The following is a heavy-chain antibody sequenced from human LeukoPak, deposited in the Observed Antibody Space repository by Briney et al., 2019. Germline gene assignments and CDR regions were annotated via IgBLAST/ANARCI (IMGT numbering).Heavy chain of an antibody. CDR3: AGGLRIDYYGRDV. J-gene: IGHJ6*02. CDR1: GYSFTSYW. Sequence: GESLKISCKGSGYSFTSYWIGWVRQMPGKGLEWMGIIYPGDSDTRYSPSFQGQVPISADKSISTAYLQWSSLKGSDTAMYYCAGGLRIDYYGRDVWGQETADTVFS. V-gene: IGHV5-51*01. D-gene: IGHD5-12*01. CDR2: IYPGDSDT.